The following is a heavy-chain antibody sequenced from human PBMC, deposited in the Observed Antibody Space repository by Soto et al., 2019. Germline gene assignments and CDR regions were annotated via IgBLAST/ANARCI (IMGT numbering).Heavy chain of an antibody. Sequence: GASVKVSCKASGYTFTSYYMHWVRQAPGQGLEWMGIINPSGGSTSYAQKFQGRVTMTRDTSTSTVYMELSSLRSEDTALYYCARDGVVGSYGYYFDYWGQGTLVTVSS. CDR2: INPSGGST. CDR3: ARDGVVGSYGYYFDY. CDR1: GYTFTSYY. V-gene: IGHV1-46*01. D-gene: IGHD1-26*01. J-gene: IGHJ4*02.